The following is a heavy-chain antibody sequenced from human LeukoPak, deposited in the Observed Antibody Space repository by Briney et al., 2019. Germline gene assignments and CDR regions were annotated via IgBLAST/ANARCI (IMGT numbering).Heavy chain of an antibody. J-gene: IGHJ6*02. D-gene: IGHD3-3*01. Sequence: ASVKVSCKASGYTFTSYAISWVRQAPGQGLEWMGGIIPIFGTANYAQKFQGRVTITADESTSTAYMELSSLRSEDTAVYYCARVLGVVGPLYYYYYYGMDVWGQGTTVTVSS. V-gene: IGHV1-69*13. CDR2: IIPIFGTA. CDR1: GYTFTSYA. CDR3: ARVLGVVGPLYYYYYYGMDV.